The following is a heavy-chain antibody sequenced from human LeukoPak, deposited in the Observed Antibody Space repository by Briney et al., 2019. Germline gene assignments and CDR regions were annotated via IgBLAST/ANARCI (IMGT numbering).Heavy chain of an antibody. CDR1: GFTLTRYA. Sequence: PGGSLRLSCAASGFTLTRYAMSWVRQAPGKGLEWVSTISSSGESDRTFYADSVKGRFTISRDNSKNTLYLQINSLRAEDTAVYYCAKSRNNLFDPWGQGTLVTVSS. CDR3: AKSRNNLFDP. CDR2: ISSSGESDRT. J-gene: IGHJ5*02. V-gene: IGHV3-23*01.